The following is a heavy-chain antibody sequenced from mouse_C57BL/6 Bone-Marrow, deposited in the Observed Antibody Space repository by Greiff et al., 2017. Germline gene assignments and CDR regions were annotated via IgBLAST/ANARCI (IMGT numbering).Heavy chain of an antibody. J-gene: IGHJ2*01. Sequence: EVQGVESGGGLVQPGGSLSLSCAASGFTFTDYYMRWVRQPPGKALEWLGFIRNKDNGYTTEYSASVKGRFTISRDNSQSILYLQMNALRAEDSATYYCARYTYYGFDYRGQGTTLTVSS. CDR3: ARYTYYGFDY. D-gene: IGHD2-10*01. V-gene: IGHV7-3*01. CDR2: IRNKDNGYTT. CDR1: GFTFTDYY.